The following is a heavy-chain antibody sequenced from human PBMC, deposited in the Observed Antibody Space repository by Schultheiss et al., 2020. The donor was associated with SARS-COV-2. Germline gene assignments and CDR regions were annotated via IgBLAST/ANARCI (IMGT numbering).Heavy chain of an antibody. J-gene: IGHJ6*02. CDR3: AREPTVTTPDYYYGMDV. V-gene: IGHV1-58*01. CDR2: IVVGSGNT. Sequence: SVKVSCKASGFTFTSSAVQWVRQARGQRLEWIGWIVVGSGNTNYAQKFQERVTITRDMSTSTAYMELSSLRSEDTAVYYCAREPTVTTPDYYYGMDVWGQGTTVTVSS. D-gene: IGHD4-17*01. CDR1: GFTFTSSA.